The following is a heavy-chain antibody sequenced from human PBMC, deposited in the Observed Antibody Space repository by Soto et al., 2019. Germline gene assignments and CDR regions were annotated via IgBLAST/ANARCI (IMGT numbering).Heavy chain of an antibody. Sequence: ASVKVSCKASGGTFSSYAISWVRQAPGQGLEWMGGIIPIFGTANYAQKFQGRVTITADESTSTAYMELSSLRSEDTAVYYCARDCSGGSCYRYWGQGTLVTVSS. CDR2: IIPIFGTA. J-gene: IGHJ4*02. D-gene: IGHD2-15*01. CDR3: ARDCSGGSCYRY. V-gene: IGHV1-69*13. CDR1: GGTFSSYA.